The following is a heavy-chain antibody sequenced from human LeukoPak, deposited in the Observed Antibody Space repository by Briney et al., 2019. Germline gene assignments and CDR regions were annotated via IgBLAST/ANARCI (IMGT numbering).Heavy chain of an antibody. J-gene: IGHJ4*02. CDR2: IYYSGST. D-gene: IGHD6-13*01. CDR3: ASSRGSIDSSSWLWDFDY. Sequence: SETLSLACTVSGGSISSYYWSWIRQPPGKGLEWIGYIYYSGSTNYNPSLKSRVTISVDTSKNQFSLKLSSVTAADTAVYYCASSRGSIDSSSWLWDFDYWGQGTLVTVSS. V-gene: IGHV4-59*08. CDR1: GGSISSYY.